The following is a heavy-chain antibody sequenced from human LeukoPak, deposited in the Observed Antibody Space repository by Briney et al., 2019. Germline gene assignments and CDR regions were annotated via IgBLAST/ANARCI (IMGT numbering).Heavy chain of an antibody. Sequence: SETLSLTCTVSGGSISSYYWSWIRQPPGKGLEWIGYIYYSGSTNYNPSLKSRVTISVDTSKNQFSLKLSSVTAADTAVYYCARRRKTSGQGPAAFDLWGQGTMVTVSS. CDR1: GGSISSYY. CDR3: ARRRKTSGQGPAAFDL. CDR2: IYYSGST. J-gene: IGHJ3*01. V-gene: IGHV4-59*01. D-gene: IGHD5-12*01.